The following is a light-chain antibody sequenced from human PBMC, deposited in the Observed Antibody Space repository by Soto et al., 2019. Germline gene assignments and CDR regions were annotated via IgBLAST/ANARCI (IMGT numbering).Light chain of an antibody. CDR3: QQYYCSPPWT. CDR2: GGS. V-gene: IGKV3-20*01. Sequence: EIVLTQSPGTLSFSPGERATLSCRASQSVSSTSLAWYQQKPGQAPRLLIYGGSSRATGIPDRFSGSGSGTDFTLTISRLVPEDFAVYYCQQYYCSPPWTFGHGTKVEIK. J-gene: IGKJ1*01. CDR1: QSVSSTS.